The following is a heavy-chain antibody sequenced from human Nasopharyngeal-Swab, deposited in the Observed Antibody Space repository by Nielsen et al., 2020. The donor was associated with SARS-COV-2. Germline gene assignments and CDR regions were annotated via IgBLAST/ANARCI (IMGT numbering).Heavy chain of an antibody. J-gene: IGHJ4*02. CDR2: ISGSGSTL. Sequence: ETLSLTCAASGFTFSDHSMIWVRQAPGQGLGWVSYISGSGSTLYYADSVKGRITVSRDNAKSSVYLQMSSLRDEDTAVYYCTRSDGALTYFDYWGQGTLVSVSS. V-gene: IGHV3-48*02. CDR1: GFTFSDHS. D-gene: IGHD4-17*01. CDR3: TRSDGALTYFDY.